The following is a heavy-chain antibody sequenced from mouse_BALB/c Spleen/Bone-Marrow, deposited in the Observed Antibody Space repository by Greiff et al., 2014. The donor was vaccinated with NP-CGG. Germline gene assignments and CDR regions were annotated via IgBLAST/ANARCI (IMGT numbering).Heavy chain of an antibody. V-gene: IGHV14-3*02. Sequence: VQLKESGAELVKPGASVKLSCTASGFNIKDTYMHWVKQRPEQGLEWIGRIDPANGNTKYDPKFQGKATITADTSSNTAYLQLSSLTSEDTAVYYCARYYYDYYFDYWGQGTTLTVSS. CDR1: GFNIKDTY. D-gene: IGHD1-1*01. CDR2: IDPANGNT. J-gene: IGHJ2*01. CDR3: ARYYYDYYFDY.